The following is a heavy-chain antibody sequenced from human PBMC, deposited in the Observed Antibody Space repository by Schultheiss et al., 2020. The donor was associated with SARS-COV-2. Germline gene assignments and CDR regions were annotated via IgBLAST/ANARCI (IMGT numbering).Heavy chain of an antibody. V-gene: IGHV3-48*02. CDR1: GFTFSSYS. Sequence: GESLKISCAASGFTFSSYSMNWVRQAPGKGLEWVSYISSSSSTIYYADSVKGRFTISRDNAKNSLYLQMNSLRDGDTAVYYYARAAVLLPYYDFWSGYYPTYPFDYWGQGTPVTVTS. CDR3: ARAAVLLPYYDFWSGYYPTYPFDY. CDR2: ISSSSSTI. D-gene: IGHD3-3*01. J-gene: IGHJ4*02.